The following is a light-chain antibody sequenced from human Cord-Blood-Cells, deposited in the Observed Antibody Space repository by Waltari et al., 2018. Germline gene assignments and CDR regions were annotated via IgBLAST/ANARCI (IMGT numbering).Light chain of an antibody. CDR3: QQYYSTPWT. Sequence: DIVITPSPDSLAVSLGERTTITCKSTQGVLYSSNNKKYRAWDQQKPGQPPKTVIYSASTRESGVPDRVSGSGSETDMTLTISALQAEDVAVYYCQQYYSTPWTFGQWTKVEIK. J-gene: IGKJ1*01. CDR2: SAS. CDR1: QGVLYSSNNKKY. V-gene: IGKV4-1*01.